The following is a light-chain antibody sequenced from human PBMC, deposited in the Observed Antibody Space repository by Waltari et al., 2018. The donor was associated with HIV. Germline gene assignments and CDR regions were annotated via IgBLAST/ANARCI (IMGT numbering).Light chain of an antibody. CDR2: DAS. J-gene: IGKJ4*01. Sequence: ELVLTQSPATRTLSPGERATLSCRASQGVSSYLAWYQQKPGQAPRLRIYDASNRATGIPARFSGSGPGTDFTLTISSLEPEDFAVYYCQQRSNWLTFGGGTKVEIK. CDR1: QGVSSY. V-gene: IGKV3D-11*01. CDR3: QQRSNWLT.